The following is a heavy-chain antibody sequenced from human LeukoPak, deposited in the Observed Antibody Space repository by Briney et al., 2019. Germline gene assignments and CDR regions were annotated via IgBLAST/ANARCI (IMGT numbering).Heavy chain of an antibody. Sequence: GKSLRLSCVGAGFVFSNHVIHWVRQAPGKGLEWVAVISYDGSNKYYADSVKGRFTISRDNSKNTLYLQMNSLRAEDTAVYYCARPLREHWLFPADYWGQGTLVTVSS. CDR3: ARPLREHWLFPADY. CDR2: ISYDGSNK. J-gene: IGHJ4*02. V-gene: IGHV3-30-3*01. D-gene: IGHD3-9*01. CDR1: GFVFSNHV.